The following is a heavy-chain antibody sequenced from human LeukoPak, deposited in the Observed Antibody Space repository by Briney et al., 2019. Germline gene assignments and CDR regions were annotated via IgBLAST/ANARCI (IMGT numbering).Heavy chain of an antibody. V-gene: IGHV3-9*01. J-gene: IGHJ6*02. CDR1: GFTFDDYA. CDR3: AKDRGRANLGYCSGGSCYYVPYYYGMDV. CDR2: ISWNSGSI. Sequence: GRSLRLSCAASGFTFDDYAMHWVRQAPGKGLEWVSGISWNSGSIGYADSVKGRFTISRDNAKNSLYLQMNSLRAEDTALYYCAKDRGRANLGYCSGGSCYYVPYYYGMDVWGQGTTVTVSS. D-gene: IGHD2-15*01.